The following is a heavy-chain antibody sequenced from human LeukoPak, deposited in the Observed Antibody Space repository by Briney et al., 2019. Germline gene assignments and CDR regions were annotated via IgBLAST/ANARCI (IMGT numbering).Heavy chain of an antibody. CDR2: ISDTETP. V-gene: IGHV4-59*01. J-gene: IGHJ3*01. D-gene: IGHD6-13*01. Sequence: SETLSLTCSVSGVSITAYSWTWIRQPPGKGLEWIGHISDTETPSYNPSLKSRLTISKDTSKNQFSLDLNSVTAADTAVYYCATNAGAAAFDALDVWGHGTVVSVST. CDR1: GVSITAYS. CDR3: ATNAGAAAFDALDV.